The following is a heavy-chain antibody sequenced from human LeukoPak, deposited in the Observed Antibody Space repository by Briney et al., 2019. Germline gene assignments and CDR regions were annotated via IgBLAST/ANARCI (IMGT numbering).Heavy chain of an antibody. V-gene: IGHV1-69*05. CDR2: IIPIFGTA. CDR1: GGTFSSYA. CDR3: ASKYCSSTSCYLNWFDP. Sequence: SVTVSCKASGGTFSSYAISWVRQAPGQGLEWMGGIIPIFGTANYAQKFQGRVTITTDESTSTAYMELSSLRSEDTAVYYCASKYCSSTSCYLNWFDPWGQGTLVTVSS. J-gene: IGHJ5*02. D-gene: IGHD2-2*01.